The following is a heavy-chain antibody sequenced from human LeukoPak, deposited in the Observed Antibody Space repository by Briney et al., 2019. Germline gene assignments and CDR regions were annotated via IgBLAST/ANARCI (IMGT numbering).Heavy chain of an antibody. Sequence: GGSLRLSCAASGFTFDDYAMHWVRQAPGKGLEWVSGISWNSGSIGYADSVKGRFTISRDNAKNSLYLQMNSLRAEDTAVYYCAKGAQQLVLNWFDPWGQGTLVTVSS. CDR2: ISWNSGSI. D-gene: IGHD6-13*01. CDR3: AKGAQQLVLNWFDP. J-gene: IGHJ5*02. V-gene: IGHV3-9*01. CDR1: GFTFDDYA.